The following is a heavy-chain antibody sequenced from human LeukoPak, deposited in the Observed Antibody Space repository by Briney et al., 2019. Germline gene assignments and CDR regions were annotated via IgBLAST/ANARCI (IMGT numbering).Heavy chain of an antibody. V-gene: IGHV3-13*01. J-gene: IGHJ6*02. CDR1: GFTFSNYD. Sequence: GGSLRLSCAASGFTFSNYDLHWVRQPTGRGLEWVSGIGTAGDTYYPGSVKGRFTISRDNAKNTLYLQTNSLRAEDTAVYYCARDGIVVVPAAIGLYYGMDVWGQGTTVTVSS. CDR3: ARDGIVVVPAAIGLYYGMDV. D-gene: IGHD2-2*02. CDR2: IGTAGDT.